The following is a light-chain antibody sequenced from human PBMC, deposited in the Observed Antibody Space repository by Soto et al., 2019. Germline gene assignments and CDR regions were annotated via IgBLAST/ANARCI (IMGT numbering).Light chain of an antibody. CDR1: SSDVGGYNY. CDR2: DVS. V-gene: IGLV2-14*01. Sequence: QSALTQPASVSGSPGQSITISCTGTSSDVGGYNYVSWYQQHPGKAPKLMIYDVSNQPSGISKRFSGTKSGNTASLTISWLQAEDEADYYCSSYTSSSTYVFGTGTKVTVL. J-gene: IGLJ1*01. CDR3: SSYTSSSTYV.